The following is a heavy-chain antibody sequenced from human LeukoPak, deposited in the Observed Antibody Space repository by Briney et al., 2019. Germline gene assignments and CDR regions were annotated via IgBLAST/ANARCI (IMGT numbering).Heavy chain of an antibody. V-gene: IGHV3-30*04. D-gene: IGHD6-25*01. CDR3: ARGERLAPHYYYYYYMDV. CDR2: ISYDGSNK. J-gene: IGHJ6*03. CDR1: GFTFSSYA. Sequence: GGSLRLSCAASGFTFSSYAMHWVRQAPGKGLEWVAVISYDGSNKYYADSVKGRFTISRDNSKNTLYLQMNSLRAEDTAVYYCARGERLAPHYYYYYYMDVWGQGTLVTVSS.